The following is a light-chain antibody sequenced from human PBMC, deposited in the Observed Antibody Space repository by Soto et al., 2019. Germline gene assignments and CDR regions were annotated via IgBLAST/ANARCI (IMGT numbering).Light chain of an antibody. CDR2: AAS. CDR3: QQSYSSPPT. CDR1: QSISNH. J-gene: IGKJ1*01. V-gene: IGKV1-39*01. Sequence: TQSPSSLSASVDDRVIITCRASQSISNHLNWYQQKPGKAPKLLIFAASSLQSGVPSRFSGSRSGPDFTLTISSLQPEDFATYYCQQSYSSPPTFGQGTKVDSK.